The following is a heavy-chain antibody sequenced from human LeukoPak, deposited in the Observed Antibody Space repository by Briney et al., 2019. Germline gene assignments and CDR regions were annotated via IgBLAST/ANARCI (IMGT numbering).Heavy chain of an antibody. J-gene: IGHJ4*02. D-gene: IGHD2-2*01. V-gene: IGHV3-30*04. CDR3: ARGPPPQLSTTSPFDY. CDR1: GFTFISSA. CDR2: TSYDGRNQ. Sequence: GRSLRLSCAASGFTFISSAMHWVRQAPGKGLEWVAVTSYDGRNQYYADSVQGRFTISRDNSKNTLYLQMNSLRAEDTALYYCARGPPPQLSTTSPFDYWGQGTLVTVSS.